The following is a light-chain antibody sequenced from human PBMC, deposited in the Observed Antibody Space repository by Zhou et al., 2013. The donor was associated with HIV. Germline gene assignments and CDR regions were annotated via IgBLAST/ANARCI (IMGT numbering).Light chain of an antibody. J-gene: IGKJ5*01. CDR1: QSVRNIY. CDR2: DAS. CDR3: QQRDNWPIT. V-gene: IGKV3D-20*02. Sequence: ENVLTQSPGTLSLPLGERATLSCRASQSVRNIYLSWYHQKSGQAPRLLIYDASSRATGIPDRFSGSGSGTDFTLTISRLEPEDFAVYYCQQRDNWPITFGQGTRLEI.